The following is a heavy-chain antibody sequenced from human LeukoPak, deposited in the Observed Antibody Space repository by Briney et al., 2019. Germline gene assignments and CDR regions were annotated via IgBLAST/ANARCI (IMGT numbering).Heavy chain of an antibody. D-gene: IGHD6-13*01. Sequence: GGSLRLSCAASGFTVSSNYMSWVRQAPGKGLEWVANIKQDGSEKYYVDSVKGRFTISRDNAKNSLYLQMNSLRAEDTAAYYCARGSSSWYYFDYWGQGTLVTVSS. J-gene: IGHJ4*02. V-gene: IGHV3-7*01. CDR1: GFTVSSNY. CDR2: IKQDGSEK. CDR3: ARGSSSWYYFDY.